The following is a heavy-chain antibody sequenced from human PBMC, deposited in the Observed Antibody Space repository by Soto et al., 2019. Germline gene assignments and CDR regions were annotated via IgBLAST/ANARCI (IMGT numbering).Heavy chain of an antibody. CDR3: ARENSSGWPFDY. J-gene: IGHJ4*02. CDR1: GFTFSSYA. D-gene: IGHD6-19*01. CDR2: ISYDGSNK. Sequence: GGSLRLSCAASGFTFSSYAMHWVRQAPGKGLEWVAVISYDGSNKYYADSVKGRFTISRDNSKNTLYLQMNSLRAEDTAVYYCARENSSGWPFDYWGQGTLVTAPQ. V-gene: IGHV3-30-3*01.